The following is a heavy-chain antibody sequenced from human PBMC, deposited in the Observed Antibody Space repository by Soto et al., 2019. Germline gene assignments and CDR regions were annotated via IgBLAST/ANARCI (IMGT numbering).Heavy chain of an antibody. CDR1: GGSIRVTDYF. CDR3: ARDSGWFDP. J-gene: IGHJ5*02. D-gene: IGHD7-27*01. CDR2: IYHSGST. V-gene: IGHV4-39*01. Sequence: SETLSLTCTVSGGSIRVTDYFWGWIRQPPGKALEWIASIYHSGSTYYNPSLKSRVTMSVDTSNNQFALTLTSVPAADTAVYFCARDSGWFDPWGQGTLVTVSS.